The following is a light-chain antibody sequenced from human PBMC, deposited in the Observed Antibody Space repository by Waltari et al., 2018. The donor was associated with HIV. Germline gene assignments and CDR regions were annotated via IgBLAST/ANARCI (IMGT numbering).Light chain of an antibody. CDR2: EVT. V-gene: IGLV2-8*01. J-gene: IGLJ2*01. CDR3: SSYSPTNKFYVL. Sequence: QSALTQPPSASGSPGQSVTMSCTGTSSDIGGYNYVSWYQQHPGKAPKLIMTEVTKRPSGVPVLFSGSKSGNTASLTVSGLQAEDEAHYYCSSYSPTNKFYVLFGGGTTLTVL. CDR1: SSDIGGYNY.